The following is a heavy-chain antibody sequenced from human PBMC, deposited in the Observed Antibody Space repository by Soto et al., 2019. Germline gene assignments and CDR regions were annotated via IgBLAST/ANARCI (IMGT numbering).Heavy chain of an antibody. CDR2: INHSGNT. D-gene: IGHD3-10*01. CDR3: ARDGASLVRGIITRWFDP. Sequence: SETLSLTCAVYGGSFSGYYWSWIRQPPGKGLEWIGEINHSGNTNYNPSLKSRVTISVDTSKNQFSLKLSSVTAADTAVYYCARDGASLVRGIITRWFDPWGQGTLVTVSS. V-gene: IGHV4-34*01. CDR1: GGSFSGYY. J-gene: IGHJ5*02.